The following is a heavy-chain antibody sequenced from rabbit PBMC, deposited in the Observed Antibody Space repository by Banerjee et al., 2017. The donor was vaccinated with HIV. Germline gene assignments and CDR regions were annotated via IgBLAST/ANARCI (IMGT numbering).Heavy chain of an antibody. CDR3: ARANGPYIGYGYNTLDL. V-gene: IGHV1S40*01. CDR2: IVISNGHT. J-gene: IGHJ3*01. D-gene: IGHD6-1*01. CDR1: GFSFNSSYW. Sequence: QSLEESGGGLVKPGASLTLTCKASGFSFNSSYWICWVRQAPGKGLELIGCIVISNGHTWYANWVNGRFTISKSSSTTVTLQMTSLTVADTATYFCARANGPYIGYGYNTLDLWGPGTLVTV.